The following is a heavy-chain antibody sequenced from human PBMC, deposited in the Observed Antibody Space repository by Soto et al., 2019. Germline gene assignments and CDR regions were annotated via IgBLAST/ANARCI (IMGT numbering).Heavy chain of an antibody. V-gene: IGHV4-59*08. CDR3: ARRYGYYFDY. J-gene: IGHJ4*02. Sequence: QVKLQESGPGLVKPSGTLSLTCTVSGGSLSSYYWSWIRQPPGKGLEWIGYIYYSGSTNYNPSLKSRVTISVDTSKSQLSLKLSSVTAADTAVYYCARRYGYYFDYWGQGTLVNVSS. CDR1: GGSLSSYY. CDR2: IYYSGST. D-gene: IGHD4-17*01.